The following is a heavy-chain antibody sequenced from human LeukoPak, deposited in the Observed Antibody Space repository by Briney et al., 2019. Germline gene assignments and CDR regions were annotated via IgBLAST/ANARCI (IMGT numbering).Heavy chain of an antibody. D-gene: IGHD1-7*01. Sequence: GGSLRLSCAASGFTFSSYGMHWVRQAPGKGLEWVAVISYDGSNKYYADSVKGRFTISRDNSKNTLYLQMNSLRAEDTAVYYCAKDYWDYRYYFDYCGQRTLVTVSS. V-gene: IGHV3-30*18. CDR2: ISYDGSNK. J-gene: IGHJ4*02. CDR3: AKDYWDYRYYFDY. CDR1: GFTFSSYG.